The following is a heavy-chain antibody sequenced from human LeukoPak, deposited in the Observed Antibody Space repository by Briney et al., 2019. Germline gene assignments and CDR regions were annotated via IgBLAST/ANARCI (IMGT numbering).Heavy chain of an antibody. Sequence: SETLSLTCTVSGGSISTYYWSWIRQPPGKGLEWIGYTYFSGSTNYNPSLRSQVTISVDTSKNQFSLKLSSVTAADTAVYYCARDGAGGKMAYWGQRTLVTVSS. D-gene: IGHD6-13*01. CDR2: TYFSGST. J-gene: IGHJ4*02. CDR1: GGSISTYY. CDR3: ARDGAGGKMAY. V-gene: IGHV4-59*01.